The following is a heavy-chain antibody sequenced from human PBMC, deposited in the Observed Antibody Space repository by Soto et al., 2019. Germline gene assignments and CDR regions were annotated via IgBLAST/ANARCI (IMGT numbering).Heavy chain of an antibody. V-gene: IGHV3-21*01. CDR2: ISSSSSDI. CDR1: GFTFTNYN. J-gene: IGHJ4*02. CDR3: ARDNGRGSSTSYYFDY. D-gene: IGHD2-8*01. Sequence: EVQLVESGGGLVKPGGSLRLPCAASGFTFTNYNMNWVRQAPGKGLEWVSFISSSSSDIYYADSVKGRFTISIDNAKNSLYLQMNSLRAEDTAIYYCARDNGRGSSTSYYFDYWGQGTLVTVSS.